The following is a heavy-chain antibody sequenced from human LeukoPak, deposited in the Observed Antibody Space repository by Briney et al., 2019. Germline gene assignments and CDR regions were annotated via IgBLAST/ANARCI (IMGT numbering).Heavy chain of an antibody. Sequence: PPGGSLRLSCAAAGFTVSSAAMSGVRQAAGKGVEWISAMSGSGTSTYYDDCVKGRFTISRDTTKSTLYLQMNSLRAEDTALYYCAKAIVGVSGLGYWGQGTLVTVSS. J-gene: IGHJ4*02. CDR2: MSGSGTST. CDR1: GFTVSSAA. CDR3: AKAIVGVSGLGY. D-gene: IGHD1-26*01. V-gene: IGHV3-23*01.